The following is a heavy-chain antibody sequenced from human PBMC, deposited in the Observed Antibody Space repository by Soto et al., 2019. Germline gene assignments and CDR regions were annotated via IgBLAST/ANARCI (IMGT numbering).Heavy chain of an antibody. D-gene: IGHD3-22*01. CDR3: ARGVYYNSNSYVAFDI. Sequence: SETLSLTCAVYGGSFSGYYWSWIRQPPGKGLEWIGEINHSGSTNYNPSLKSRVTISVDTSKNQFSLKLNYVTAADTAVYYCARGVYYNSNSYVAFDIWGQGTMVTVSS. CDR2: INHSGST. J-gene: IGHJ3*02. CDR1: GGSFSGYY. V-gene: IGHV4-34*01.